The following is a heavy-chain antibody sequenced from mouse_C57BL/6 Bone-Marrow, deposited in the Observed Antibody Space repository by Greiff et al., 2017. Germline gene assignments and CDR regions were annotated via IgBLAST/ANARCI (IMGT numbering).Heavy chain of an antibody. D-gene: IGHD2-10*02. CDR3: ARRGYGNPLDY. J-gene: IGHJ2*01. CDR2: IYPGSGST. V-gene: IGHV1-55*01. CDR1: GYTFTSYW. Sequence: QVQLQQPGAELVKPGASVKMSCKASGYTFTSYWITWVKQRPGQGLEWIGDIYPGSGSTNYNEKFKSKATLTVDTSSSTAYMQLSCLTSEDSAVYYCARRGYGNPLDYWGQGTTLTVSS.